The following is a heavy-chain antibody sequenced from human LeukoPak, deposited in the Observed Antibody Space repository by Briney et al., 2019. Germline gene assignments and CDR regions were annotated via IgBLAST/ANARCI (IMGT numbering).Heavy chain of an antibody. Sequence: PGGSLRLSCAASGFTSSSYSMNWVRQAPGKGLEWVSYISSSSSTIYYADSVKGRFTISRDNAKNSLYLQMNSLRAEDTAVYYCARALTTVVTPIDYWGQGTLVTVSS. J-gene: IGHJ4*02. CDR1: GFTSSSYS. V-gene: IGHV3-48*01. CDR2: ISSSSSTI. CDR3: ARALTTVVTPIDY. D-gene: IGHD4-23*01.